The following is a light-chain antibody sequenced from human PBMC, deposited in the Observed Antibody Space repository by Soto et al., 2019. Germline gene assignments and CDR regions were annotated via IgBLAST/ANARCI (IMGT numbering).Light chain of an antibody. CDR2: DAS. J-gene: IGKJ4*01. CDR1: QSVSSY. Sequence: EIVLTQSPGTLSLSPGERATLSCRASQSVSSYLAWYQQKPGQAPRLLIYDASNRATGIPARFSGSGSGTDFTLTISSLEPEDFAIYYCQQRSKWPTFGGGTKVDI. V-gene: IGKV3-11*01. CDR3: QQRSKWPT.